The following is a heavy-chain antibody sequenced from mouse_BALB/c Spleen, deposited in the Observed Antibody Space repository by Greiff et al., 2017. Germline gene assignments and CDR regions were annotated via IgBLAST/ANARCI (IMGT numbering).Heavy chain of an antibody. D-gene: IGHD1-1*02. CDR2: ISSGGSYT. CDR3: ARELSGEGFAY. J-gene: IGHJ3*01. Sequence: EVQLQESGGGLVKPGGSLKLSCAASGFTFSSYAMSWVRQSPEKRLEWVAEISSGGSYTYYPDTVTGRFTISRDNAKNTLYLEMSSLRSEDTAMYYCARELSGEGFAYWGQGTLVTVSA. CDR1: GFTFSSYA. V-gene: IGHV5-9-4*01.